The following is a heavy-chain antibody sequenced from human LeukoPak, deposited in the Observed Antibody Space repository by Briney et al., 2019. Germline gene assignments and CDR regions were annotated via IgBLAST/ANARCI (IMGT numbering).Heavy chain of an antibody. D-gene: IGHD3-16*02. Sequence: GGSLRLSCAASGFTFSGSAMHWVRQASGKGLEWVGRIRSKANSYATAYAASVKGRFTISRDDSKNTAYLQMNSLKTEDTAMYYCTRPESYDYVWGSYRFYWFDPWGQGTLVTVSS. CDR2: IRSKANSYAT. V-gene: IGHV3-73*01. CDR1: GFTFSGSA. J-gene: IGHJ5*02. CDR3: TRPESYDYVWGSYRFYWFDP.